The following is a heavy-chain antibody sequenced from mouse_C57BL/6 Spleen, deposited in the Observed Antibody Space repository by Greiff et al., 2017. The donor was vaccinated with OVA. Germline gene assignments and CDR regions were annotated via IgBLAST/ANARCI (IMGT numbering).Heavy chain of an antibody. V-gene: IGHV5-12*01. CDR1: GFTFSDYY. J-gene: IGHJ2*01. CDR2: ISNGGGST. D-gene: IGHD1-1*01. Sequence: EVQVVESGGGLVQPGGSLKLSCAASGFTFSDYYMYWVRQTPEKRLEWVAYISNGGGSTYYPDTVKGRFTISRDNAKNTLYLQMSRLKSEDTAMDYCARRVITTVVGGTYFDYWGQGTTLTVSS. CDR3: ARRVITTVVGGTYFDY.